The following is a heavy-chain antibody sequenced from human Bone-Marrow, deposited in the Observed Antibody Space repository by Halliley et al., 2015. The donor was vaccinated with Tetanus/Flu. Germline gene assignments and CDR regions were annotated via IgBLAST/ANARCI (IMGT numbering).Heavy chain of an antibody. CDR2: IRSRTDGGTA. V-gene: IGHV3-15*01. CDR1: GLSFKNAW. Sequence: QLVQSGGGLVKPGESLRVSCAASGLSFKNAWMTWVRRSPGKGLEWVGRIRSRTDGGTADYAAPVKGRFIISRDEPKTTLYLQMNSLKTEDTAVYYCATEVIDYGDYVDFYYYGMDVWGQGSSVTVSS. CDR3: ATEVIDYGDYVDFYYYGMDV. D-gene: IGHD4-17*01. J-gene: IGHJ6*02.